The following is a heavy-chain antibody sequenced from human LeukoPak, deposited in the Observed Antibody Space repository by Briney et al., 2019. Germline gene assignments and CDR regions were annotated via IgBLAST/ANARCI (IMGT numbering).Heavy chain of an antibody. V-gene: IGHV5-51*01. CDR1: GYSFTSYW. Sequence: GESLKISCKGSGYSFTSYWIGWVRQMSGKGLEWMGIIYPRDSDTRYSPSFQGQVTLSADKSISTAYLQWSSLKASDTAMYYCARHVLLRYFDWLNYYFDYWGQGTLVTVSS. J-gene: IGHJ4*02. CDR3: ARHVLLRYFDWLNYYFDY. CDR2: IYPRDSDT. D-gene: IGHD3-9*01.